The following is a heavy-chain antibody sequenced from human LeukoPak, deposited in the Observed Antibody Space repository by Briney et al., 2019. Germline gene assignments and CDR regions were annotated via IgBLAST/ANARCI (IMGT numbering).Heavy chain of an antibody. D-gene: IGHD1-14*01. V-gene: IGHV3-74*01. CDR1: GFTFSSYW. CDR2: INSDGSST. CDR3: AKEYNGAPRDY. Sequence: GGSLRLSCAASGFTFSSYWMHWVRQAPGKGLVWVSHINSDGSSTNYADSVKGRFTISRDNAKNSLYLQMNSLRAEDTAVYYCAKEYNGAPRDYWGQGTLVTVSS. J-gene: IGHJ4*02.